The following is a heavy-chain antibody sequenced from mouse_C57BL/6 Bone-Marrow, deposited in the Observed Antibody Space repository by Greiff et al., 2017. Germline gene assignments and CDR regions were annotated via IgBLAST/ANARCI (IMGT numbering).Heavy chain of an antibody. CDR1: GFTFTGYW. V-gene: IGHV1-9*01. CDR3: ASNAY. J-gene: IGHJ3*01. Sequence: VQLQQSGAELMKPGASVKLSCKATGFTFTGYWIEWVKQRPGHGLEWIGEILPGSGSTYYNEEFKGKDTFTADTSSITAYMQLSSLTTEDSAIYYCASNAYWGQGTLVTVSA. CDR2: ILPGSGST.